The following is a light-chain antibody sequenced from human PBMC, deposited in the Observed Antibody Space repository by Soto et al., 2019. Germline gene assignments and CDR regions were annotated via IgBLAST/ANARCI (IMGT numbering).Light chain of an antibody. Sequence: DIQMTQSPSTLSASVGDRVILTCRASQSIGSWLAWYQQKAGKGPKLLIYKASSLKSGVPSRFSGSGSGTEFTLTISSLQPDGFATYYCQQYNNDPPWTFGQGAKVEV. CDR1: QSIGSW. CDR3: QQYNNDPPWT. V-gene: IGKV1-5*03. CDR2: KAS. J-gene: IGKJ1*01.